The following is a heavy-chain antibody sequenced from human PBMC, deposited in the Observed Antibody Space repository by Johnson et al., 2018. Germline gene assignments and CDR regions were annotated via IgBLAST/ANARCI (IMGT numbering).Heavy chain of an antibody. J-gene: IGHJ6*03. Sequence: QVQLVQSGGGLVQPGRSLRLSCAASGFIFSSYGMYWVRQAPDKRLEWVASTSFDGRNNYYADSVKGRFTISRDNSKDTLYLQMNSLRTEDTAVYYCAKYTNSYYYMDVWGKGTTVTVSS. V-gene: IGHV3-30*18. D-gene: IGHD1-14*01. CDR2: TSFDGRNN. CDR1: GFIFSSYG. CDR3: AKYTNSYYYMDV.